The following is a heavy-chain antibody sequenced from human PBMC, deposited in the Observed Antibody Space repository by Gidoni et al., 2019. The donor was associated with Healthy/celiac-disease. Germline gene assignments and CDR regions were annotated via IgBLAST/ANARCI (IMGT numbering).Heavy chain of an antibody. CDR1: GFTFSSYA. J-gene: IGHJ4*02. Sequence: EVQLLESGGGLVQPGGSLRLSCAASGFTFSSYAMRWFRQAPGKGLEWVSAISGSGGSTYYADSVKGWFTISRDKSKNTLYLQMNSLRAEDTAVYYCAKSPTRTLVSQDIVVVPAAIHGVFDYWGQGTLVTVSS. D-gene: IGHD2-2*02. CDR2: ISGSGGST. V-gene: IGHV3-23*01. CDR3: AKSPTRTLVSQDIVVVPAAIHGVFDY.